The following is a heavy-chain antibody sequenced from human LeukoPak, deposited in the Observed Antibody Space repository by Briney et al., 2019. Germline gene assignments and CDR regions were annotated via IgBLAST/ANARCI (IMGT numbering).Heavy chain of an antibody. CDR1: GFTFSSYS. CDR3: ARDFPRYDYVWGSYRSPDAFDI. D-gene: IGHD3-16*02. V-gene: IGHV3-21*01. Sequence: PGGSLRLSCAASGFTFSSYSMSWVRQAPGKGLEWVSSISSSSSYLYYADSVKGRFTISRDNAKNSLYLQMNSLRAEDTAVYYCARDFPRYDYVWGSYRSPDAFDIWGQGTMVTVSS. CDR2: ISSSSSYL. J-gene: IGHJ3*02.